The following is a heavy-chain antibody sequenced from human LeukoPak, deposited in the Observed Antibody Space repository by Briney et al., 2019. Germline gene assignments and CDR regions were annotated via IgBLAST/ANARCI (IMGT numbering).Heavy chain of an antibody. V-gene: IGHV3-48*03. D-gene: IGHD3-10*02. J-gene: IGHJ6*04. CDR2: IRSSGSTI. CDR3: AELGITMIGGG. Sequence: GGSLRLSCAASGFTFSSYDMNWVRQAPGQGLEWVSYIRSSGSTIYYADYVKGRFTISRDNAKNSLYLQMNRLRAEDTAVYYCAELGITMIGGGWGKGTTVTIPS. CDR1: GFTFSSYD.